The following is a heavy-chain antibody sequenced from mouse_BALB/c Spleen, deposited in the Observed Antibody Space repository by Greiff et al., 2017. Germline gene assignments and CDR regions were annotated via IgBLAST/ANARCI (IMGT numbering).Heavy chain of an antibody. CDR1: GYTFTSYW. CDR3: ARSWDGWFAY. J-gene: IGHJ3*01. D-gene: IGHD4-1*01. V-gene: IGHV1-7*01. CDR2: INPSTGYT. Sequence: VMLVESGAELAKPGASVKMSCKASGYTFTSYWMHWVKQRPGQGLEWIGYINPSTGYTEYNQKFKDKATLTADKSSSTAYMQLSSLTSEDSAVYYCARSWDGWFAYWGQGTLVTVSA.